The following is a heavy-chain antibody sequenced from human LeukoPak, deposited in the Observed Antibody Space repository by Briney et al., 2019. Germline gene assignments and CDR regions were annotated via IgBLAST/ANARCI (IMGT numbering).Heavy chain of an antibody. Sequence: GGSLSLSCAASAFTLSNYNMNCVRHAPGKGLEWVLSISSSSRYIYYADSVKVRLTISRDNAKNSLYLQVNSLRAEDTAVYYCVRATYNYYDSSGTAGAFDIWGQGAMVTVSS. V-gene: IGHV3-21*01. J-gene: IGHJ3*02. D-gene: IGHD3-22*01. CDR2: ISSSSRYI. CDR1: AFTLSNYN. CDR3: VRATYNYYDSSGTAGAFDI.